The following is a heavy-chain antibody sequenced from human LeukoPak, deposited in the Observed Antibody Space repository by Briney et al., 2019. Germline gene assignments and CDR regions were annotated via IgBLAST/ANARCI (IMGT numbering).Heavy chain of an antibody. D-gene: IGHD6-19*01. CDR3: AKPGYSSGQVDY. Sequence: SETLSLTCTVSGGSISSSSYYWGWIRQPPGKGLEWIGSIYYSGSTYYNPSLKSRVTISVDTSKNQFSLKLSSVTAADTAAYYCAKPGYSSGQVDYWGQGTLVTVSS. CDR2: IYYSGST. J-gene: IGHJ4*02. V-gene: IGHV4-39*01. CDR1: GGSISSSSYY.